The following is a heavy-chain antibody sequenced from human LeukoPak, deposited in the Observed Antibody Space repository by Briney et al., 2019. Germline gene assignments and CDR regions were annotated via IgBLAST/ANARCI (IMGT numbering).Heavy chain of an antibody. CDR2: IYYSGST. CDR3: ARGRYSYGFDFDY. V-gene: IGHV4-59*01. CDR1: GGSINDYY. Sequence: PSQTLSLTCIVSGGSINDYYWNWTRQPPGKGLEWIGYIYYSGSTTYKPSLKSRVTISVDTSKNQFSLELSSVTAADTALYYCARGRYSYGFDFDYWGQGTLVTVSS. D-gene: IGHD5-18*01. J-gene: IGHJ4*02.